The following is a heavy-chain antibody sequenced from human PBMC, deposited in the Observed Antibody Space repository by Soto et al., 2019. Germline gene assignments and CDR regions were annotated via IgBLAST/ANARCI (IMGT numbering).Heavy chain of an antibody. Sequence: QVQLVQSGAEVKKPGASVKVSCKAYGYTFSSYGLSWVRQAPGQGLEWMGWISAYSGNTVYTQRFKGRLTMATDTSTGTAYMELRSLRSDDTAVYYCARDFSQSSGYWDYWGQGTLVTVSS. CDR2: ISAYSGNT. D-gene: IGHD3-22*01. J-gene: IGHJ4*02. CDR3: ARDFSQSSGYWDY. V-gene: IGHV1-18*01. CDR1: GYTFSSYG.